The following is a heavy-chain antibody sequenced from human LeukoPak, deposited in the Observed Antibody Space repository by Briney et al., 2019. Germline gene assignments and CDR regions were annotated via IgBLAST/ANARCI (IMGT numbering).Heavy chain of an antibody. CDR1: GYTFTGYY. CDR3: ARSPMIPYCSSTSCPYYFDY. CDR2: ISPNSGGT. Sequence: ASVKVSCKASGYTFTGYYMHWLRQAPGQGLEWMGWISPNSGGTNYAQKFQGRVTMTRDTSISTAYMELSRLRSDDTAVYYCARSPMIPYCSSTSCPYYFDYWGQGTLVTVSS. V-gene: IGHV1-2*02. D-gene: IGHD2-2*01. J-gene: IGHJ4*02.